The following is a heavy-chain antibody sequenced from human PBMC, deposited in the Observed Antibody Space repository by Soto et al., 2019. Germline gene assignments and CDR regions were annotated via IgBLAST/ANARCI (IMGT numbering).Heavy chain of an antibody. D-gene: IGHD3-22*01. CDR1: GASSSSGAYY. V-gene: IGHV4-31*01. Sequence: QVQLQESGPGLVKPSQTLSLTCTVSGASSSSGAYYWTWIRQHPGQGLEWIGNLYNIRSNYYSPSLKSQGSISVDTSENQFSLRLRSVTAADTAVYYCASIGLSRRDSSIGWGQGTRVTVSS. J-gene: IGHJ4*01. CDR3: ASIGLSRRDSSIG. CDR2: LYNIRSN.